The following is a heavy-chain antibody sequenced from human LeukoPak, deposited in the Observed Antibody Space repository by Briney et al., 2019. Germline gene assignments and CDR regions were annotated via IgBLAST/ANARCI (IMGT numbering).Heavy chain of an antibody. J-gene: IGHJ4*02. V-gene: IGHV4-39*01. CDR3: ARQASCSGTNCYPFDY. CDR1: GGSISSSSYY. CDR2: IYYSGST. D-gene: IGHD2-2*01. Sequence: SETLSLTCTVSGGSISSSSYYWGWIRQPPGKGLESIGSIYYSGSTYYNPSLKSRVTISVDTSKNQFSLKLSSVTAADTAVYYCARQASCSGTNCYPFDYWGQGTLVTVSS.